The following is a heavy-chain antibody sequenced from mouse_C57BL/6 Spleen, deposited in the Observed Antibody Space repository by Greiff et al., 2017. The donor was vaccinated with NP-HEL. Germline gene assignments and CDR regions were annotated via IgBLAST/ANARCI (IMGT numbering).Heavy chain of an antibody. V-gene: IGHV1-80*01. Sequence: QVQLKESGAELVKPGASVKISCKASGYAFSSYWMNWVKQRPGKGLEWIGQIYPGDGDTNYNGKFKGKATLTADKSSSTAYMQLSSLTSEDSAVYFCARVYTYYAMDYWGQGTSVTVSS. CDR1: GYAFSSYW. D-gene: IGHD2-12*01. CDR2: IYPGDGDT. J-gene: IGHJ4*01. CDR3: ARVYTYYAMDY.